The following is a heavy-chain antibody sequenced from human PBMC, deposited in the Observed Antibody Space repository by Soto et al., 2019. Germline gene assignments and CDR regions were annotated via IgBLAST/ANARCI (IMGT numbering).Heavy chain of an antibody. CDR3: ARGYGRKFYF. CDR2: INHSGST. CDR1: GGSFSRYY. J-gene: IGHJ4*02. D-gene: IGHD3-10*01. V-gene: IGHV4-34*01. Sequence: SETLRHTCSADGGSFSRYYLYRIRQPPGKGLEWIGEINHSGSTNYNPSLKSRVTISVDTSKNQFSLKLSSVTAADTAVYYCARGYGRKFYFWGQGALVTVSS.